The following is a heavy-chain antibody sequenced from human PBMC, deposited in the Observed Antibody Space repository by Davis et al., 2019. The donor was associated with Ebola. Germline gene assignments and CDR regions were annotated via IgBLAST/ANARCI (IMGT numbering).Heavy chain of an antibody. V-gene: IGHV5-51*01. J-gene: IGHJ4*02. CDR2: IYPGDSDT. CDR1: GYTFTSYW. Sequence: KVSCKGSGYTFTSYWIAWVRQVPGKGLEWMGSIYPGDSDTRYSPSFEGQVTISVDRSITTAYLQWRSLRASDTAIYYCARQESLYGSSDYWGQGTLVTVSS. CDR3: ARQESLYGSSDY. D-gene: IGHD3-22*01.